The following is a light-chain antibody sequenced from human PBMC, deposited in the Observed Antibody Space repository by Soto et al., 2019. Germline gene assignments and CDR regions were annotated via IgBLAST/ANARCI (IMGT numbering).Light chain of an antibody. CDR1: TGAVTSGLE. V-gene: IGLV7-46*01. CDR2: VTS. J-gene: IGLJ3*02. CDR3: LLTFRGRWV. Sequence: QALATRVPSLTVCPGRTVTVSCRSTTGAVTSGLERYWFQRNPGQTPRILIFVTSNRHSSTPPFFSGSLLGGPAALTLSCAQLEDGAEYYCLLTFRGRWVFGGGTKVTV.